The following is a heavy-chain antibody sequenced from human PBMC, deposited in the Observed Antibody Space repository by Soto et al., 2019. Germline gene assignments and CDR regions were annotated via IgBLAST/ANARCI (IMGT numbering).Heavy chain of an antibody. CDR3: TRDIGGRWAY. V-gene: IGHV3-74*01. Sequence: VGSLRLSCAASGFTFSSYWMHWVRQVPGKGLLWVSRIDEYGNTIDYADSVRGRFTISRDNARNTLYLEMNSLRAEDTALYYCTRDIGGRWAYWGPGTLVTVSS. CDR2: IDEYGNTI. J-gene: IGHJ4*02. CDR1: GFTFSSYW. D-gene: IGHD3-16*01.